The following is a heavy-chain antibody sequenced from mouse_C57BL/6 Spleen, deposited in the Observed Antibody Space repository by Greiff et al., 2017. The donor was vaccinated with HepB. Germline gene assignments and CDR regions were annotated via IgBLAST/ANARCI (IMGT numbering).Heavy chain of an antibody. CDR1: GYAFSSSW. CDR2: IYPGDGDT. V-gene: IGHV1-82*01. D-gene: IGHD2-4*01. CDR3: ASRAIYDYDMLFAY. Sequence: VQVVESGPELVKPGASVKISCKASGYAFSSSWMNWVKQRPGKGLEWIGRIYPGDGDTNYNGKFKGKATLTADKSSSTAYMQLSSLTSEDSAVYFCASRAIYDYDMLFAYWGQGTLVTVSA. J-gene: IGHJ3*01.